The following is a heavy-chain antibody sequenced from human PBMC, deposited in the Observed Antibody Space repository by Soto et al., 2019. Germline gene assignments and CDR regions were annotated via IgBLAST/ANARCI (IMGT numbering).Heavy chain of an antibody. J-gene: IGHJ6*03. D-gene: IGHD3-3*01. V-gene: IGHV3-66*01. CDR3: AAMFTIFGVVIDYYYYYMDV. CDR2: IYSGGST. Sequence: GGSLRLSCAASGFTVSSNYMSWVRQAPGKGLEWVSVIYSGGSTYYADSVKGRFTISSDNSKNTLYLQMNSLRAEDTAVYYCAAMFTIFGVVIDYYYYYMDVWGKGTTVTVSS. CDR1: GFTVSSNY.